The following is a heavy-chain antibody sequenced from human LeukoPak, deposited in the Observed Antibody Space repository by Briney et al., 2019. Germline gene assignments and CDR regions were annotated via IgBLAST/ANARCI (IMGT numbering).Heavy chain of an antibody. CDR3: ARRDPNSSGWFHAFDI. CDR1: GGSISSSSYY. CDR2: IYYSGST. D-gene: IGHD6-19*01. Sequence: SETLSLTCTVSGGSISSSSYYWGWIRQPPGKGLEWIGSIYYSGSTYYNPSLKSRVTISVDTSKNQFSLKLSSVTAADTAVYYCARRDPNSSGWFHAFDIWGHGTVVAVSS. J-gene: IGHJ3*02. V-gene: IGHV4-39*07.